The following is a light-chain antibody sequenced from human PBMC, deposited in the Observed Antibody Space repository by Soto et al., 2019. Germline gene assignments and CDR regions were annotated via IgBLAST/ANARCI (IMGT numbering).Light chain of an antibody. CDR1: SSNIGNNY. Sequence: QSVLTRPPSVSAAPGQTVTISCSGSSSNIGNNYVSWYQQLPGTAPKLLIYDNNKRPSGIPDRFSGSKSGTSATLGITGLQTGDEADYYCGTWDSSLSVVVFGGGTKLTVL. J-gene: IGLJ2*01. CDR2: DNN. CDR3: GTWDSSLSVVV. V-gene: IGLV1-51*01.